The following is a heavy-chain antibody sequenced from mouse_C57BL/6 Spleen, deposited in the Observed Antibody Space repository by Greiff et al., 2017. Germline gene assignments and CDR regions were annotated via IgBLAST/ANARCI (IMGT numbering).Heavy chain of an antibody. Sequence: QVHVKQPGTELVKPGASVKLSCKASGYTFTSYWMHWVKQRPGQGLEWIGNINPSNGGTNSNEKFKSKATLTVDKSSSTAYMQLSSLTSEDSAVYYCARSIYDGYFDYWGQGTTLTVSS. D-gene: IGHD2-3*01. J-gene: IGHJ2*01. CDR1: GYTFTSYW. CDR2: INPSNGGT. CDR3: ARSIYDGYFDY. V-gene: IGHV1-53*01.